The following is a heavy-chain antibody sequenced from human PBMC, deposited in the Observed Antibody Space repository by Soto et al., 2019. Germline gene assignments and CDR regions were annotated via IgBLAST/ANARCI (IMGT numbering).Heavy chain of an antibody. Sequence: ASVKVSCKASGYTFTSYGISWVRQAPGQGLEWMGWISAYNGNTNYAQKLQGRVTMTTDTSTSTAYMELRSLRSDDTAVYYCAIDHCSGGSCYYNWFDPWGQGTLVTVSS. CDR3: AIDHCSGGSCYYNWFDP. V-gene: IGHV1-18*01. J-gene: IGHJ5*02. CDR1: GYTFTSYG. CDR2: ISAYNGNT. D-gene: IGHD2-15*01.